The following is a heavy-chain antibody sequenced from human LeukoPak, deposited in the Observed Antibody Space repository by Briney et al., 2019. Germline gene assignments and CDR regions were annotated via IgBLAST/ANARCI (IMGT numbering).Heavy chain of an antibody. CDR1: GVSFSGYY. V-gene: IGHV4-34*01. CDR2: INHSGGT. CDR3: ARGHPLLDY. J-gene: IGHJ4*02. Sequence: PSETLSLTCAVYGVSFSGYYWTWIRQPPGKGLEWIGEINHSGGTNYNPSLKSRVTISVDTSKNQFSLKLSSVTAADTAVYYCARGHPLLDYWGQGTLVTVSS. D-gene: IGHD2-21*02.